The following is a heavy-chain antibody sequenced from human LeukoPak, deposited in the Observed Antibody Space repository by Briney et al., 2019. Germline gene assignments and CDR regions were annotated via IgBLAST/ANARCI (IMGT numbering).Heavy chain of an antibody. CDR3: ARRHCSSTSCYLSFDY. D-gene: IGHD2-2*01. V-gene: IGHV5-51*01. Sequence: GESLKISCKGSGYSFTSYWIGWVRQMPGKGLEWMGIIYPGDSDTRYSPSFQGQVAISADKSISTAYLQWSSLKASDTAMYYCARRHCSSTSCYLSFDYWGQGTLVTVSS. CDR1: GYSFTSYW. J-gene: IGHJ4*02. CDR2: IYPGDSDT.